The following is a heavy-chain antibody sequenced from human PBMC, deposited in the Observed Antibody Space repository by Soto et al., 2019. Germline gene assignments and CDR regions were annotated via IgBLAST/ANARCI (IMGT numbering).Heavy chain of an antibody. D-gene: IGHD4-4*01. CDR1: GGSISSYY. V-gene: IGHV4-59*08. CDR3: ARWMTTVTTGDWFDP. Sequence: SETLSLTCTVSGGSISSYYWSWIRQPPGKGLEWIGYIYYSGSTNYNPSLKSRVTISVDTSKNQFSLKLSSVTAADTAVYYCARWMTTVTTGDWFDPWGQGTLVTVSS. J-gene: IGHJ5*02. CDR2: IYYSGST.